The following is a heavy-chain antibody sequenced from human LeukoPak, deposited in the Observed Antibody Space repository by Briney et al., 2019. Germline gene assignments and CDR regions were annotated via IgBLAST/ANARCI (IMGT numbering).Heavy chain of an antibody. V-gene: IGHV4-39*01. CDR3: ARHKLPAAIKGFDP. CDR2: FYYSGNT. D-gene: IGHD2-2*01. CDR1: GGSISRSSYY. Sequence: SETLSLTCTVSGGSISRSSYYWGWIRQPPGKGLEWIGSFYYSGNTYYSPSLKSRVTISVDTSKNQFSLKLSSVTAADTAVYYCARHKLPAAIKGFDPWGQGTLVTVSS. J-gene: IGHJ5*02.